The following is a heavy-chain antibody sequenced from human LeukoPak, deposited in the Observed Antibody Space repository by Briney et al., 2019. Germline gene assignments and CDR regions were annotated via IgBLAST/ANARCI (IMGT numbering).Heavy chain of an antibody. CDR2: IRYDGSNK. Sequence: PGGSLRLSCAASGFTFSSYGMHWVRQAPGKGLEWVAFIRYDGSNKYYADSVKGRFTISRDNSKKTLYLQMNSLRAEDTAIYYCARGLHSRLYDSSVYYPYWGQGTLVTVSS. CDR1: GFTFSSYG. CDR3: ARGLHSRLYDSSVYYPY. D-gene: IGHD3-22*01. V-gene: IGHV3-30*02. J-gene: IGHJ4*02.